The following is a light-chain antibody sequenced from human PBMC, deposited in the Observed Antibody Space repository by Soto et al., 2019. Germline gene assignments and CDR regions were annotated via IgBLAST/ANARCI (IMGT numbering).Light chain of an antibody. V-gene: IGLV2-14*01. Sequence: QSALTHPAAVSGAPGQSITISCTGTSSDVGAYHYVSWYQQHPGKAPQLMISDVTNRPSGVSDRFSGSKSGNTASLTISGLQAEDEADYYCSSYTSSSTYVFGTGTKLTVL. CDR2: DVT. CDR3: SSYTSSSTYV. J-gene: IGLJ1*01. CDR1: SSDVGAYHY.